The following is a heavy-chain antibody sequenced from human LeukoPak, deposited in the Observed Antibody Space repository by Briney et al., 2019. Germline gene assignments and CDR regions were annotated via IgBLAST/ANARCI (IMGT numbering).Heavy chain of an antibody. CDR1: GYTFTGYY. CDR3: ARALWFGDQSYHY. J-gene: IGHJ4*02. D-gene: IGHD3-10*01. CDR2: INPNSGGT. Sequence: ASVKVSCKASGYTFTGYYMHWVRQAPGQGLEWMGWINPNSGGTNYAQKFQGRVTMTRDTSISTAYMELSRLRSDDTAVYYCARALWFGDQSYHYWGQGTLVTDSS. V-gene: IGHV1-2*02.